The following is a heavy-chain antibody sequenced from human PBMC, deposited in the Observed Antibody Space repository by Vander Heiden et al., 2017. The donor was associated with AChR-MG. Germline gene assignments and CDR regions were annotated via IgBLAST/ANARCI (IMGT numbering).Heavy chain of an antibody. V-gene: IGHV3-11*01. Sequence: QVQLVESGGGLVKPGGSLRLSCDASGCTFTDHQMRWYRQAPGKGRECVSHISNSAVTVYYADSVKGRFTISRDNAKNSLYLQMNSRRADDTAVYYCARGARPNYWGQGTLVTVSS. CDR3: ARGARPNY. J-gene: IGHJ4*02. CDR1: GCTFTDHQ. CDR2: ISNSAVTV.